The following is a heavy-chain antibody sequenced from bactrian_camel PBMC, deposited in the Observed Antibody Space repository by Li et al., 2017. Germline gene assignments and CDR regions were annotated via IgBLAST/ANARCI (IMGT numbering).Heavy chain of an antibody. V-gene: IGHV3S68*01. Sequence: HVQLVESGGGSAQSGGSLRVSCVISGYTSADRICMGWFRQHPGKEREDSDGRINYAAHEGVAALGSDGRTNYAASVKGRFTISRDNAKNTLYLQLTSLKPEDTAMYYCAKDLDSGGYYYVPDWGQGTQVTVS. CDR3: AKDLDSGGYYYVPD. J-gene: IGHJ4*01. CDR1: GYTSADRIC. CDR2: YAAHEGVAALGSDGRT. D-gene: IGHD2*01.